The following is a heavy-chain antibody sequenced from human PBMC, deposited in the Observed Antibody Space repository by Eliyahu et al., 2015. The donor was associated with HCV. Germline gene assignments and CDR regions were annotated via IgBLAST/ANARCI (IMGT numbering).Heavy chain of an antibody. D-gene: IGHD3-10*01. CDR3: AKDYQLNYYGSGTFFDD. V-gene: IGHV3-30*18. CDR1: GFXFSNXG. J-gene: IGHJ4*02. Sequence: QVQLVESGGGVVQPGRSLRLSCAASGFXFSNXGMHWVRQAPGKGLGWVALISYDGTIKYYADSVKGRFTISRDNSKNTLFLQMNSLRAEDTAVYFCAKDYQLNYYGSGTFFDDWGQGTLVTVSS. CDR2: ISYDGTIK.